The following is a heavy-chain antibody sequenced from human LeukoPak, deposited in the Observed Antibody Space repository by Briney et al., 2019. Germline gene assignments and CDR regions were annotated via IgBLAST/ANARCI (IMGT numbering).Heavy chain of an antibody. CDR2: INPRSGGT. D-gene: IGHD2-15*01. J-gene: IGHJ4*02. V-gene: IGHV1-2*02. CDR1: GFPFSDSY. Sequence: GASVKVSCKASGFPFSDSYIHWVRQAPGQGVEWMGYINPRSGGTSSPQKFKGRVTLTADTINTAYMVLSSLISDDTAIYYCVREGSGLLTKNFDYWGQGTLVTVSS. CDR3: VREGSGLLTKNFDY.